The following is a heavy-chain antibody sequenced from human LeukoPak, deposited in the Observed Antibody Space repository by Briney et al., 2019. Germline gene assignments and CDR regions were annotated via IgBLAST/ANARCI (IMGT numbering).Heavy chain of an antibody. D-gene: IGHD2-15*01. CDR2: ISYDGSNK. CDR1: GFTFSSYG. J-gene: IGHJ4*02. CDR3: AKLVVVAATIGSNY. Sequence: PGGSLRLSCAASGFTFSSYGMHWVRQAPGKGLEWVAVISYDGSNKYYADSVKGRFTISRDNSKNTLYLQMNSLRAEDTAVYYCAKLVVVAATIGSNYWGQGTLVTVSS. V-gene: IGHV3-30*18.